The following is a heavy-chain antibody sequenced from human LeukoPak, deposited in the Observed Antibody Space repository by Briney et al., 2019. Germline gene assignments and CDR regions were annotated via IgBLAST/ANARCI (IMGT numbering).Heavy chain of an antibody. V-gene: IGHV6-1*01. CDR2: TYYRSKWYN. CDR1: GDSVSSNSAA. D-gene: IGHD3-10*01. J-gene: IGHJ4*02. CDR3: ARVDMGSGSSKYYFDY. Sequence: SQTLSLTCSISGDSVSSNSAAWNWIRQSPSRGLEWLGRTYYRSKWYNDYAVSVKSRITINPDASKNQFSLQLNSVTPEDTAVYYCARVDMGSGSSKYYFDYWGQGTLVTVSS.